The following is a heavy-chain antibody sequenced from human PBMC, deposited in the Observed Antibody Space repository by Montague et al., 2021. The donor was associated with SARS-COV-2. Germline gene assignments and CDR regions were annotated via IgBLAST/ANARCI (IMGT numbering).Heavy chain of an antibody. CDR3: ATDGQPNWGNGPVLGD. Sequence: NSGSIGYSDSVKGRFTISRVNAKNSLYLQMNSLRADDTALYYCATDGQPNWGNGPVLGDWGQGTMGTGSA. CDR2: NSGSI. D-gene: IGHD7-27*01. V-gene: IGHV3-9*01. J-gene: IGHJ1*01.